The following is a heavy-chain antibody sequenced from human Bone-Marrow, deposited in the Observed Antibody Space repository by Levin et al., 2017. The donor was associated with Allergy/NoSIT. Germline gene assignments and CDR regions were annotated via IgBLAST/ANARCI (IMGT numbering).Heavy chain of an antibody. Sequence: AASVKVSCAASGFTFSSFAMAWVRQAPGKGLEWVAAVDGGGDRTYYADSVKGRFTTSRDNSKNTLDLQMKNLRVEDTGLYYCVKGPPSTTGRDAVGFYYGLEVWGQGTSVTV. J-gene: IGHJ6*02. CDR2: VDGGGDRT. V-gene: IGHV3-23*01. D-gene: IGHD1-1*01. CDR1: GFTFSSFA. CDR3: VKGPPSTTGRDAVGFYYGLEV.